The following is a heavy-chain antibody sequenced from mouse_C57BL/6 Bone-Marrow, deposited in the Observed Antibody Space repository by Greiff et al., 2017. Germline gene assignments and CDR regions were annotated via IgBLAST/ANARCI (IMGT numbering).Heavy chain of an antibody. V-gene: IGHV7-3*01. Sequence: EVQLMESGGGLVQPGGSLSLSCAASGFTFTDYYMSWVRQPPGKALEWLGFIRNKANGYTTEHSASVKGRFTISRDNSQSILYLQMNALRAEDSATYYCARYDGAAWVAYWGQGTLVTVSA. D-gene: IGHD1-2*01. CDR3: ARYDGAAWVAY. CDR1: GFTFTDYY. CDR2: IRNKANGYTT. J-gene: IGHJ3*01.